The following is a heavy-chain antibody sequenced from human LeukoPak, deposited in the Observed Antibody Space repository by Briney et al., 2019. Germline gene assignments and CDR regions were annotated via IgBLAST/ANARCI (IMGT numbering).Heavy chain of an antibody. Sequence: GGSLRLSCAASGFTFSSYAMSWVRQAPGKGLEWVSAISGSGGSTYYADSVKGRFTISRDNSKNTLYLQMNSLRAEDTAVYYCAKVPQGTLYYYYMDVWGKGTTVTVSS. CDR2: ISGSGGST. CDR1: GFTFSSYA. V-gene: IGHV3-23*01. CDR3: AKVPQGTLYYYYMDV. J-gene: IGHJ6*03. D-gene: IGHD1-1*01.